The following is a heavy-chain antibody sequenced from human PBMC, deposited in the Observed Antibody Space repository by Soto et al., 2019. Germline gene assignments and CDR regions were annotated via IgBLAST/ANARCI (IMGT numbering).Heavy chain of an antibody. Sequence: EVQLVESGGGLVQPGGSLRLSCAASGFTFSSYWMHWVRQAPGKGLVWVSRINSDGSSTSYADSVKDRFTIFRDNAKNTLYLQMNSLRAEDTAVYYCVITSLVVAAATREDYWGQGTLVTVSS. V-gene: IGHV3-74*01. CDR2: INSDGSST. CDR1: GFTFSSYW. D-gene: IGHD2-15*01. J-gene: IGHJ4*02. CDR3: VITSLVVAAATREDY.